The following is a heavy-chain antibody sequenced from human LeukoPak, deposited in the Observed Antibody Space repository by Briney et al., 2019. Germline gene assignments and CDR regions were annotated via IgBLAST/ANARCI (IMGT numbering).Heavy chain of an antibody. D-gene: IGHD3-10*01. Sequence: PSETLSLTCTVSGGSISSGGYYWSWIRQPPGKGLEWIGEINHSGSTNYNPSLKSRVTISVDTSKNQFSLKLSSVTAADTAVYYCARGPLWFGNQYNWFDPWGQGTLVTVSS. CDR2: INHSGST. CDR3: ARGPLWFGNQYNWFDP. J-gene: IGHJ5*02. V-gene: IGHV4-39*07. CDR1: GGSISSGGYY.